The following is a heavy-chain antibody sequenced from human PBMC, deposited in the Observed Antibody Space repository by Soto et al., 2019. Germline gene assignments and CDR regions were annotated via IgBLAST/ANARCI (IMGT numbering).Heavy chain of an antibody. J-gene: IGHJ3*02. CDR3: ARDYGRSGSPGAFDI. CDR2: IYYSGST. D-gene: IGHD1-26*01. Sequence: SETMSLTCTVAGRSISSYYWSWIRRPPGKGLEWIGYIYYSGSTNYNPSLKSRVTISVDTSKNQFSLKLSSVTAADTAVYYCARDYGRSGSPGAFDIWGLGTMVTVSS. CDR1: GRSISSYY. V-gene: IGHV4-59*01.